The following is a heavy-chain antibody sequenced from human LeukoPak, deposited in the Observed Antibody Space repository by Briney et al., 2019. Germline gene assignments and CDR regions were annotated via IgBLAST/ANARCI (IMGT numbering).Heavy chain of an antibody. J-gene: IGHJ4*02. CDR2: ITSSSSI. D-gene: IGHD6-19*01. V-gene: IGHV3-48*01. CDR3: AMQWLVKGGYYFDY. Sequence: GGSLRLSCAASGFTFSNYGMNWVGQAPGKGLGWVSFITSSSSIYYADSVKARFTISRDNAKNSLFLQMNSLRAEDTAVYYCAMQWLVKGGYYFDYWGQGTLVSVSS. CDR1: GFTFSNYG.